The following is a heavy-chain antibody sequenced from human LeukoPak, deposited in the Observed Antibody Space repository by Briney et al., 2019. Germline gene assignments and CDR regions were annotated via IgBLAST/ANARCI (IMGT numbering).Heavy chain of an antibody. V-gene: IGHV3-33*01. CDR2: IWYDGSNK. J-gene: IGHJ4*02. CDR3: ARGLYDRSGYYVTPDY. D-gene: IGHD3-22*01. CDR1: GFTFSSDG. Sequence: PGGSLRLSCAASGFTFSSDGMHWVRQAPGKGLECVGVIWYDGSNKYYADSVKGRFTISRDNSKNTLYLQMNSLRAEDTAVYYCARGLYDRSGYYVTPDYWGQGTLVTVSS.